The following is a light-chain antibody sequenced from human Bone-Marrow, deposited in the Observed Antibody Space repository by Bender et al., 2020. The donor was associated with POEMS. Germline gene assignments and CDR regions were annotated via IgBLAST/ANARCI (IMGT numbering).Light chain of an antibody. Sequence: SYELTQPPSVSVSPGQTASLTCSGEKLGIKYVCWYQQKPGQSPVVVMYEDNRRPSGIPERFSGSNSGNTATLTISGTQTMDEADYYCQASDRSGSSWVFGGGTKLTVL. J-gene: IGLJ3*02. CDR2: EDN. CDR1: KLGIKY. CDR3: QASDRSGSSWV. V-gene: IGLV3-1*01.